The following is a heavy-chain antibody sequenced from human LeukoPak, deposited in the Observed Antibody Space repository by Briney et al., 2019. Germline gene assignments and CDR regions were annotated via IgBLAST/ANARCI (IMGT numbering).Heavy chain of an antibody. CDR3: ARGGDMGAAGYFDY. V-gene: IGHV3-21*01. Sequence: GGSLRLSCAASGFTFSSYSMNWVRQAPGKGLEWVSSISSSSSYIYYADSVKGRFTISRDNAKNSLYLQMNSLRAEDTAVYYCARGGDMGAAGYFDYWGQGTLVTVSS. CDR1: GFTFSSYS. J-gene: IGHJ4*02. D-gene: IGHD1-26*01. CDR2: ISSSSSYI.